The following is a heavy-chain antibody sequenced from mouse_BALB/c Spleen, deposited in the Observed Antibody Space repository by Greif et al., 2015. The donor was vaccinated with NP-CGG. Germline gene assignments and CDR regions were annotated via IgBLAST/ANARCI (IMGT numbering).Heavy chain of an antibody. CDR3: ARSGLRSSWFAY. D-gene: IGHD1-1*01. V-gene: IGHV3-8*02. Sequence: EVKLVESGPSLVKPSQTLSLTCSVTGDSITSGYWNWIRKFPGNKLEYMGYISHSGSTYYNPSLKSRISITRDTSKNQYYLQLNSVTTEDTATYYCARSGLRSSWFAYWGQGTLVTVSA. J-gene: IGHJ3*01. CDR1: GDSITSGY. CDR2: ISHSGST.